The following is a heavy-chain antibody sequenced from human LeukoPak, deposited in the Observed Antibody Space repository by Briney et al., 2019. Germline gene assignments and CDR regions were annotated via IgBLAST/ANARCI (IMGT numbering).Heavy chain of an antibody. D-gene: IGHD3-10*01. CDR3: AKDLGSRPRYWYFDL. J-gene: IGHJ2*01. CDR1: GFTFSNSG. CDR2: ISFDGSNK. V-gene: IGHV3-30*18. Sequence: GGSLRLSCIASGFTFSNSGMHWVRQAPGKGLEWVAVISFDGSNKNFADSVKGRFTVSRDNSKNTLYLQMNSLRAEDSAVYYCAKDLGSRPRYWYFDLWGRGTLVTVSS.